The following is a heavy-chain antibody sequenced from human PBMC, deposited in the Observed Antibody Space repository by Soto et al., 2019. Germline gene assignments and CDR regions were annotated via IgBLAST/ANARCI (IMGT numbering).Heavy chain of an antibody. J-gene: IGHJ4*02. CDR1: GFTFSTYA. Sequence: EVQLLESGGKLVQPGGSLTLSCAASGFTFSTYAMAWVRQAPGKGLEWVSGVSASGLNTDYADPVKGRFYISRANSMNSMSMPMNSLRAEDTALFYCTIDRPRRTSGYVFDYRGQGTAVTVSS. V-gene: IGHV3-23*01. CDR2: VSASGLNT. CDR3: TIDRPRRTSGYVFDY. D-gene: IGHD5-18*01.